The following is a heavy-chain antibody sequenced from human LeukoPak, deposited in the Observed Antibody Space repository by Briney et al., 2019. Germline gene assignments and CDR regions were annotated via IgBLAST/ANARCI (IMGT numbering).Heavy chain of an antibody. D-gene: IGHD3-16*01. Sequence: GGSLRLSCAASGFTFSSYGMHWVRQAPGKGLEWVSYISSASSIIYYADSVKGRFAISRDNAKNSLYLQMNSLRDEDTAIYYCARENRALGDFWGQGTLVTVSS. CDR1: GFTFSSYG. CDR3: ARENRALGDF. V-gene: IGHV3-48*02. CDR2: ISSASSII. J-gene: IGHJ4*02.